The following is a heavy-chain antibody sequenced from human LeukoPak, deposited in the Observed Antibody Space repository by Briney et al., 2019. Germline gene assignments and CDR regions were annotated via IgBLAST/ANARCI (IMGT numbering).Heavy chain of an antibody. Sequence: PSQTLSLTCTVSGGSISSGGYYWSWIRQHAGKGLEWIGYIYYSGSTYYNPSLKSRVTISVDTSKNQFSLKLSSVTAADTAVYYCARQRRDYVWGSYRIDYWGQGTQVTVSS. D-gene: IGHD3-16*02. J-gene: IGHJ4*02. CDR3: ARQRRDYVWGSYRIDY. CDR2: IYYSGST. V-gene: IGHV4-31*03. CDR1: GGSISSGGYY.